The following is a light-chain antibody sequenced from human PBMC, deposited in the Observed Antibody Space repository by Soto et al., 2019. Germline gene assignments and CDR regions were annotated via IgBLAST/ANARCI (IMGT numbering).Light chain of an antibody. Sequence: QSALTQPASVSGSPGQSITISCTGTSSDIGSYDLVSWYQQHPGTAPKLIISEVTKRPSGVSTRFSGSKSGNTASLTISGLQAVDEADYYCCSFADFTYVFGTGTKLTVL. J-gene: IGLJ1*01. CDR3: CSFADFTYV. CDR2: EVT. CDR1: SSDIGSYDL. V-gene: IGLV2-23*02.